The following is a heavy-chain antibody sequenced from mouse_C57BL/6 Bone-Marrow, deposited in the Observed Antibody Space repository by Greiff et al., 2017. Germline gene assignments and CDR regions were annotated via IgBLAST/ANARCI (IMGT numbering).Heavy chain of an antibody. D-gene: IGHD1-1*01. CDR2: IDPSDSET. J-gene: IGHJ2*01. V-gene: IGHV1-52*01. Sequence: QVQLQQPGAELVRPGSSVKLSCKASGYTFTSYWMHWVKQRPIQGLEWIGNIDPSDSETHYNQKFKDKATLTVDKSSSTAYMQLSSLTSEDSAVYYCAREEGNYYGSSLDYWGQGTTLTVSS. CDR1: GYTFTSYW. CDR3: AREEGNYYGSSLDY.